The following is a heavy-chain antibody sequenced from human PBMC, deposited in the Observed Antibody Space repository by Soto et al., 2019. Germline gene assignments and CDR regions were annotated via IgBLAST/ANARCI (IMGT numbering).Heavy chain of an antibody. J-gene: IGHJ6*02. CDR1: GFTFSSYA. CDR3: AKAIQLFYYYGMDV. Sequence: GGSLRLSCAASGFTFSSYAMSWVRQAPGKGLEWVSAISGSGGSTYYADSVKGRFTISRDNSKNTLYLQMNSLRAEDTAVYYCAKAIQLFYYYGMDVWGQGTTVTVSS. D-gene: IGHD5-18*01. CDR2: ISGSGGST. V-gene: IGHV3-23*01.